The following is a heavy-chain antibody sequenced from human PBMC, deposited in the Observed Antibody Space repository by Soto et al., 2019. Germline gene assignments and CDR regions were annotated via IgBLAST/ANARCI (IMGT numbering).Heavy chain of an antibody. CDR2: INHSGST. D-gene: IGHD2-2*01. CDR3: ARRFIYCSSTSCYRSNWFDP. V-gene: IGHV4-34*01. Sequence: PSETLSLTCAAYGGSFSGYYWSWIRQPPGKGLEWIGEINHSGSTNYNPSLKSRVTISVDTSKNQFSLKLSSVTAADTAVYYCARRFIYCSSTSCYRSNWFDPWGQGTLVTVSS. J-gene: IGHJ5*02. CDR1: GGSFSGYY.